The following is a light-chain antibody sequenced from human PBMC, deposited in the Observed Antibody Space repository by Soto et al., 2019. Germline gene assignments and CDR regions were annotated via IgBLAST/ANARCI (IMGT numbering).Light chain of an antibody. CDR3: QQYNNWPT. Sequence: ETELTQSPATLSVSPGERATLSCRARQSVYNSLAWYQERPGQAPRLLIYGASTRATGIPARFGGRWSGTEFTTTISSLQSEDSAIYYCQQYNNWPTFGQGTKVEIK. J-gene: IGKJ1*01. CDR1: QSVYNS. V-gene: IGKV3-15*01. CDR2: GAS.